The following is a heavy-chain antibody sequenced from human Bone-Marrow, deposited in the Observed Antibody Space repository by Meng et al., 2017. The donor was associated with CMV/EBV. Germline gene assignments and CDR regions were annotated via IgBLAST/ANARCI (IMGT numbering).Heavy chain of an antibody. CDR3: ARICSSTSCYSVYYYGMDV. CDR1: GGTFSSYA. J-gene: IGHJ6*02. CDR2: IIPNSGGT. Sequence: ASVKVSCKASGGTFSSYAISWVRQAPGQGLEWMGGIIPNSGGTNYAQKFQGRVTMTRDTSISTAYMELSRLRSDDTAVYYCARICSSTSCYSVYYYGMDVWGQGTTVTVSS. V-gene: IGHV1-2*02. D-gene: IGHD2-2*01.